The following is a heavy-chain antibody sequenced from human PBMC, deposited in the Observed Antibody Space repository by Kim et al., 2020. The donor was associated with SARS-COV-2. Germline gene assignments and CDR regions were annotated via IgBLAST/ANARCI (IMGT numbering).Heavy chain of an antibody. V-gene: IGHV1-69*13. Sequence: SVKVSCKASGGTFSSYAISWVRQAPGQGLEWMRGIIPILGTANYAQKFQGRVPITADESTSTAYRELSSLRSEDTAVYYCARSLYYDFWSGYYTGMSRYFDYWGQGTLVTVSS. CDR3: ARSLYYDFWSGYYTGMSRYFDY. D-gene: IGHD3-3*01. CDR1: GGTFSSYA. CDR2: IIPILGTA. J-gene: IGHJ4*02.